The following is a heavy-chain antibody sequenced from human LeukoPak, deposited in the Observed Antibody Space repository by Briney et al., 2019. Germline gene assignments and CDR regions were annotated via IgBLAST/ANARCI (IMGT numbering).Heavy chain of an antibody. CDR2: IIPIFGTA. Sequence: GSSVKVSCKASGGTFSSYAISWVRQAPGQGLEWMGGIIPIFGTANYAQKFQGRVTITTDESASTAYMERSSLRSEGTAVYYCATQYYYGSGSYYHFDYWGQGTLVTVSS. D-gene: IGHD3-10*01. CDR1: GGTFSSYA. J-gene: IGHJ4*02. CDR3: ATQYYYGSGSYYHFDY. V-gene: IGHV1-69*05.